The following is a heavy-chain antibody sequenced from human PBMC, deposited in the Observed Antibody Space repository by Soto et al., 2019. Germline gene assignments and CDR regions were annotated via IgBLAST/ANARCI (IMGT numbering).Heavy chain of an antibody. Sequence: PSETLSLTCTVSGCSISSGDYYWIWIRQPPGKGLEWIGYIYYSGSTYYNPSLKSRVTISVDTSKNQFSLKLSSVTAADTAVYYCARLYGDYDGGYFDYWGQGTLVTVS. CDR3: ARLYGDYDGGYFDY. CDR1: GCSISSGDYY. J-gene: IGHJ4*02. D-gene: IGHD4-17*01. V-gene: IGHV4-30-4*01. CDR2: IYYSGST.